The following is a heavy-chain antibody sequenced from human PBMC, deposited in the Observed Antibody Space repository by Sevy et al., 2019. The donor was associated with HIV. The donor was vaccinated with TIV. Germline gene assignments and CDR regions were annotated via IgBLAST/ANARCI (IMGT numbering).Heavy chain of an antibody. CDR3: ARDPLLLWFGETAPGDAFDI. V-gene: IGHV3-33*01. D-gene: IGHD3-10*01. Sequence: GGSLRLSCAASGFTFSSYGMHWVRQAPGKGLEWVAVIWYDGSNKDYADSVKGRFTISRDNSKNTLYLEMNSLRAEDTAVYYCARDPLLLWFGETAPGDAFDIWGQGTMVTVSS. J-gene: IGHJ3*02. CDR1: GFTFSSYG. CDR2: IWYDGSNK.